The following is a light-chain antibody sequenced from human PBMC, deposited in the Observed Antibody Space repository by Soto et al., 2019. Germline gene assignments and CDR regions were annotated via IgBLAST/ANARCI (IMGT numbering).Light chain of an antibody. V-gene: IGLV2-11*01. J-gene: IGLJ1*01. Sequence: VLPQPRSGSGSPGQSVTISCTGTSSDVGGYDYVSWYQQHPGKAPKLMIFDVSKRPSGVPDRFSGSKSGSTASLTISGLQADDEADYYCCSYAGGFYVVGTGTKVTVL. CDR2: DVS. CDR1: SSDVGGYDY. CDR3: CSYAGGFYV.